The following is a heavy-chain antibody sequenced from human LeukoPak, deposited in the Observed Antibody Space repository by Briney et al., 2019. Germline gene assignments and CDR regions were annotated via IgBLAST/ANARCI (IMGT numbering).Heavy chain of an antibody. CDR2: IYHSGST. V-gene: IGHV4-30-2*01. D-gene: IGHD3-22*01. J-gene: IGHJ4*02. CDR3: ASTYYYDSSGYYPSPYCDY. Sequence: PSETLSLTCAVSGGSISSGGYSWSWIRQPPGKGLEWIGYIYHSGSTYYNPSLKSRVTISVDRSKNQFSLKLSSVTAADTAVYYCASTYYYDSSGYYPSPYCDYWGQGTLVTVSS. CDR1: GGSISSGGYS.